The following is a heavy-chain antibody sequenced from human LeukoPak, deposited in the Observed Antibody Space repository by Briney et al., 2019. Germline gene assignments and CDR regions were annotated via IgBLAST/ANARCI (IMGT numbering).Heavy chain of an antibody. CDR2: IKPDGSEK. J-gene: IGHJ3*02. CDR3: ARGDYYGSGSYYHDAFDI. CDR1: GFTFSINA. D-gene: IGHD3-10*01. Sequence: GGSLRLSCAASGFTFSINAMSWVRQAPGKGLEWVANIKPDGSEKHYVDSVKGRLTIARDNAKNSLFLQMNSLRAEDTAVYYCARGDYYGSGSYYHDAFDIWGQGTMVTVSS. V-gene: IGHV3-7*03.